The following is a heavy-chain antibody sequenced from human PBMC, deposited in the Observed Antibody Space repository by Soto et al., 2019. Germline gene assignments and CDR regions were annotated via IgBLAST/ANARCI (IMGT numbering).Heavy chain of an antibody. Sequence: GGSLRLSCAASGFTFSSYAMSWVRQAPGKGLEWVSAISGSGGSTYYADSVKGRFTISRDNSKNTLYLQMNSLRAEDTAVYYSAKDLGLLWFGDRMDVWGKGTTVTVSS. CDR2: ISGSGGST. CDR1: GFTFSSYA. V-gene: IGHV3-23*01. D-gene: IGHD3-10*01. CDR3: AKDLGLLWFGDRMDV. J-gene: IGHJ6*04.